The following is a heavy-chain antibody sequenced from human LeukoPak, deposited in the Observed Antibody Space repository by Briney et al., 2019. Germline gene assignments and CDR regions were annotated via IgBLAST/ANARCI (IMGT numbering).Heavy chain of an antibody. CDR1: GGTFSGYA. J-gene: IGHJ5*02. V-gene: IGHV1-69*13. CDR3: ARLHTIAAHNWFDP. D-gene: IGHD6-6*01. Sequence: SVKVSCRASGGTFSGYAISWVRQAPGQGLEWMGGIIPIFGTANYAQKFQGRVTITADESTSTAYMELSSLRSEDTAVYYCARLHTIAAHNWFDPWGQGTLVTASS. CDR2: IIPIFGTA.